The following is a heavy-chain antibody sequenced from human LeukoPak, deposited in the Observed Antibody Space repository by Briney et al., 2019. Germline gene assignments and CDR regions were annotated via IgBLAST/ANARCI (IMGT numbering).Heavy chain of an antibody. D-gene: IGHD2-15*01. CDR3: ARDIVVVVAATQLGGNYYYYYGMDV. CDR1: GGTFSSYA. J-gene: IGHJ6*02. V-gene: IGHV1-69*13. Sequence: RASVKVSCKASGGTFSSYAISWVRQAPGQGLEWMGGIIPIFGTANYAQKFQGRVTITADESTSTAYMELSSLKSEDTAVYYCARDIVVVVAATQLGGNYYYYYGMDVWGQGTTVTVSS. CDR2: IIPIFGTA.